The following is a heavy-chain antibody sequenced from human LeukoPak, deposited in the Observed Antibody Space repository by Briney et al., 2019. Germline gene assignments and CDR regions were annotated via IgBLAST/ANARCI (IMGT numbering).Heavy chain of an antibody. D-gene: IGHD3-22*01. Sequence: GGSLRLSCAASGFTFSSYGMHWVRQAPGKGLEWVAVISYDGSNKYYADSVKGRFTISRDNSKNTLYLQMNSLRAEDTAVYYCARDYYDSSGPLGQAFDIWGQGTMVTVSS. J-gene: IGHJ3*02. V-gene: IGHV3-30*03. CDR3: ARDYYDSSGPLGQAFDI. CDR1: GFTFSSYG. CDR2: ISYDGSNK.